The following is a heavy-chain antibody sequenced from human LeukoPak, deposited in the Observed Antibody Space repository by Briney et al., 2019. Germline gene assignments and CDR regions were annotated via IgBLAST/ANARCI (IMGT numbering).Heavy chain of an antibody. J-gene: IGHJ4*02. CDR1: GFTFSDYA. Sequence: GGSPRLSCTASGFTFSDYAMTWVRQAPGKGLEWVGFIRNKANGGTADYAASVKGRFTISRDDSKTIAYLQMNSLKTEDTAVYFCSRAYSTGWLGINDYWGQGVLVTVSS. V-gene: IGHV3-49*04. CDR3: SRAYSTGWLGINDY. D-gene: IGHD6-19*01. CDR2: IRNKANGGTA.